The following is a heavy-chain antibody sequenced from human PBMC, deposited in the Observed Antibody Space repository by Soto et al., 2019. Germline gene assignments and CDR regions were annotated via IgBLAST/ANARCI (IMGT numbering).Heavy chain of an antibody. D-gene: IGHD2-2*02. J-gene: IGHJ6*02. CDR3: AKEFFHCSSTSCYTTYYGMDV. V-gene: IGHV3-30*18. Sequence: QVQLVESGGGVVQPGRSLRLSCAASGFTFSSYGMHWVRQAPGKGLEWVSVISYDGSNKYYADSVKGRFTISRDNSKNTLYLQMNSLRAEDTAVYYGAKEFFHCSSTSCYTTYYGMDVWGQGTTVTVSS. CDR2: ISYDGSNK. CDR1: GFTFSSYG.